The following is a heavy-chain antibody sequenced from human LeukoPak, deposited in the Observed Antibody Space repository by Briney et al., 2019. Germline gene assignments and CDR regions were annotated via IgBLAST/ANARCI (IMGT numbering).Heavy chain of an antibody. CDR3: ARNGAITMVRGVAFYYYYYMDV. V-gene: IGHV4-34*01. CDR2: INYSGST. CDR1: GGSFSGYY. D-gene: IGHD3-10*01. J-gene: IGHJ6*03. Sequence: SETLSLTCAVYGGSFSGYYWSWIRQPPGKGLEWIGEINYSGSTNYNPSLKSRVTISVDTSKNQFSLKLSSVTAADTAVYYCARNGAITMVRGVAFYYYYYMDVWDKGTTVTVSS.